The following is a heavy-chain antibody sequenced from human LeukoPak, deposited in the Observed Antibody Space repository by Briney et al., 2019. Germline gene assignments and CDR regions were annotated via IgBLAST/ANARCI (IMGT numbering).Heavy chain of an antibody. D-gene: IGHD3-16*02. CDR1: GGSISSYY. CDR3: ARGRIMITFGGVIVYDAFDI. V-gene: IGHV4-59*06. Sequence: SETLSLTCTVSGGSISSYYWSWIRQPPGKGLEWIGYIYYSGSTYYNPSLKSRVTISVDTSKNQFSLKLSSVTAADTAVYYCARGRIMITFGGVIVYDAFDIWGQGTMVTVSS. CDR2: IYYSGST. J-gene: IGHJ3*02.